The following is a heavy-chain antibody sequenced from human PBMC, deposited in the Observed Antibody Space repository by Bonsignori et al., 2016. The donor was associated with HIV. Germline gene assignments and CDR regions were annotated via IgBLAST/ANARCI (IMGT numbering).Heavy chain of an antibody. Sequence: RQAPGKGLEWIGYIYYSGSTNYNPSLKNRLAISLDTSRNQFSLSLTSMTATDTAIYYCVRERRDTADHFDYWGQGTLVTVSS. CDR2: IYYSGST. D-gene: IGHD2-21*02. CDR3: VRERRDTADHFDY. J-gene: IGHJ4*02. V-gene: IGHV4-30-4*01.